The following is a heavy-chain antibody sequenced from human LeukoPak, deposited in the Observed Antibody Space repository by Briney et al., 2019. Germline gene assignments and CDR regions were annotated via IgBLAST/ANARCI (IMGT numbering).Heavy chain of an antibody. CDR3: TRAGAQLQNSY. J-gene: IGHJ4*02. V-gene: IGHV3-74*01. CDR2: INTDGSTT. D-gene: IGHD5-24*01. Sequence: GGSLRLSRAASGFGFDTYWMHWVRQAPGKGLEWVSRINTDGSTTDYADSVKGRFSISRDNAKSTLYLQMNSLRSDDKALYYCTRAGAQLQNSYWGQGTLVYVSS. CDR1: GFGFDTYW.